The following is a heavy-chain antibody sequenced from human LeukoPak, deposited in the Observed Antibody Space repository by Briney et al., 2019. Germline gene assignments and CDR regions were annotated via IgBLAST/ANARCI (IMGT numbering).Heavy chain of an antibody. D-gene: IGHD1-26*01. CDR3: AAGGGGATTH. CDR1: GYSFTSYG. V-gene: IGHV1-18*01. J-gene: IGHJ4*02. Sequence: GESLKISCKGSGYSFTSYGISWVRQAPGQGLEWMGWISAYNGNTNYAQKLQGRVTMTTDTSTSTAYMELRSLRSDDTAVYYCAAGGGGATTHWGQGTLVTVSS. CDR2: ISAYNGNT.